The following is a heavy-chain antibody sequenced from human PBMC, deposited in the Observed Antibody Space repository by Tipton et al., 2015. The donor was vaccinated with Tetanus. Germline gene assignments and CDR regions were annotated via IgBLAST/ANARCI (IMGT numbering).Heavy chain of an antibody. V-gene: IGHV3-21*01. J-gene: IGHJ4*02. CDR1: GFTFSSYS. Sequence: SLRLSCAASGFTFSSYSMNWVRQAPGKGLEWVSSISSSSSYIYYADSVKGRFTISRDNAKNSLYLQMNSLRAEDTAVYYCARDLHNWNYLFDYWGQGTLVTVSS. CDR2: ISSSSSYI. CDR3: ARDLHNWNYLFDY. D-gene: IGHD1-7*01.